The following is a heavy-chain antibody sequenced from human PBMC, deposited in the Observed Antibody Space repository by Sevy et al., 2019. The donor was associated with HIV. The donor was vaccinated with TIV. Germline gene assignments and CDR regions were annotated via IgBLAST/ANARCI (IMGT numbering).Heavy chain of an antibody. V-gene: IGHV3-11*01. Sequence: GVSLRLSCAASGFILSDYYMSWIRQAPGKGLEWLSYISDSDDSIYYADSVKGRFTISWDKTKNSLYLQMNSLRAEDTAVYYCARDHVKDGDLGDYYYFAMDVWGQGTTVTVSS. CDR2: ISDSDDSI. J-gene: IGHJ6*02. CDR3: ARDHVKDGDLGDYYYFAMDV. CDR1: GFILSDYY. D-gene: IGHD4-17*01.